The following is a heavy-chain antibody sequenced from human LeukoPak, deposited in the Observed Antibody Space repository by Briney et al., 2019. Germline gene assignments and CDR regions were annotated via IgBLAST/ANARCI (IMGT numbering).Heavy chain of an antibody. V-gene: IGHV3-21*01. J-gene: IGHJ3*02. CDR2: ISSTSRYI. D-gene: IGHD3-16*01. CDR1: GFTFSTYN. Sequence: KSGGSLRLSCAASGFTFSTYNMNWVRQAPGKGLEWVSSISSTSRYIYYADSVKGRFTISRDNSKNTLYLQMNSLRAEDTAVYYCARDRWGAFDIWGQGTMVTVSS. CDR3: ARDRWGAFDI.